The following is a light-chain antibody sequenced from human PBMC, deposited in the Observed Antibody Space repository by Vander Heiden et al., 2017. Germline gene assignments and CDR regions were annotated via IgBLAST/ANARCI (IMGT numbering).Light chain of an antibody. Sequence: SYVLTPPPSVSVAPGKTDRITCGGNNIGSKSVHLYPQKPGQAPVLVVYDDSDRPSGIPERFSGSNSGNTATLTISRVEAGDEADYYCQVWDSSTKEVVFGGGTKLTVL. CDR1: NIGSKS. J-gene: IGLJ2*01. CDR3: QVWDSSTKEVV. V-gene: IGLV3-21*03. CDR2: DDS.